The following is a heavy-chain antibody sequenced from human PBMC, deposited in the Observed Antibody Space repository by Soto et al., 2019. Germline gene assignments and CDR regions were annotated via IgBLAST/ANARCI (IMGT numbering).Heavy chain of an antibody. Sequence: GGSLRLSCAASGFTFSSYGMHWVRQAPGKGLEWVAVIWYDGSNKYYADSVKGRFTISRDNSKNTLYLQMNSLRAEDTAVYYWARDLGPRAARTDSFDYLGRGTLVTVSS. CDR1: GFTFSSYG. D-gene: IGHD6-6*01. CDR3: ARDLGPRAARTDSFDY. V-gene: IGHV3-33*01. J-gene: IGHJ4*02. CDR2: IWYDGSNK.